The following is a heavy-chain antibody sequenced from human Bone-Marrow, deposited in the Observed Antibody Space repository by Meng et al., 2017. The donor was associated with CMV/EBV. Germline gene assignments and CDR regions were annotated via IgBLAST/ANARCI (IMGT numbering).Heavy chain of an antibody. Sequence: SVKVSCKASGGTFSSYAISWVRRAPGQGLEWMGGIIRIFGTANYAQKFQGRVTITTDESTSTVYMELSSLRSEDTAVYYCARGIGWNYFDYWGQGTLVTVSS. V-gene: IGHV1-69*05. CDR3: ARGIGWNYFDY. D-gene: IGHD6-19*01. J-gene: IGHJ4*02. CDR2: IIRIFGTA. CDR1: GGTFSSYA.